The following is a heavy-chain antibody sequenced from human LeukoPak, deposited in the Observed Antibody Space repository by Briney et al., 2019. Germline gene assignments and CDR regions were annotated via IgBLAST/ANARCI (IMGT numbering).Heavy chain of an antibody. Sequence: GASLQISCKGSGCSFTSYWIGWGLQMPGKGLEWVGIIYTDDSDTSYSPSFQDQVIISADKSMNTAYLQWSSLKASDTAMYYCARHYPGGDYFIDYWGQGTLVTVSS. V-gene: IGHV5-51*01. D-gene: IGHD4-17*01. CDR3: ARHYPGGDYFIDY. CDR1: GCSFTSYW. J-gene: IGHJ4*02. CDR2: IYTDDSDT.